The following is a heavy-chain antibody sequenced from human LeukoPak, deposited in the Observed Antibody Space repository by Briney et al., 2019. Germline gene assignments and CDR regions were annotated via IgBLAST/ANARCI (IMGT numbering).Heavy chain of an antibody. J-gene: IGHJ4*02. Sequence: GGSLRLSCVGSGFIFNKYAMSWVRQAPGKGLEWVSVIYSGGSTYYADSVKGRFTISRDNSKNTLYLQMNSLRAEDTAVYYCAREPGAQQLVRQYYFDYWGQGTLVTVSS. CDR1: GFIFNKYA. CDR3: AREPGAQQLVRQYYFDY. CDR2: IYSGGST. D-gene: IGHD6-13*01. V-gene: IGHV3-53*01.